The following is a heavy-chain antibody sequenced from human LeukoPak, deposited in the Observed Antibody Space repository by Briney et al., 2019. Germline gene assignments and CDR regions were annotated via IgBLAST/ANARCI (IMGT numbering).Heavy chain of an antibody. CDR2: YYSGST. D-gene: IGHD3-10*01. Sequence: SETLSLTCTVSGASSNSYYWSWIRQPPGKGLEWIGSYYSGSTNYNSSLKSRVTISVDTSKNQFSLILSSLTDADTAVYYWATSRGSDGSGNYWGQGTLVTVSS. V-gene: IGHV4-59*01. CDR3: ATSRGSDGSGNY. CDR1: GASSNSYY. J-gene: IGHJ4*02.